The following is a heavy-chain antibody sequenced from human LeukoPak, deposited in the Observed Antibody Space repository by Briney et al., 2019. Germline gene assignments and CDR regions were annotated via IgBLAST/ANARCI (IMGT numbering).Heavy chain of an antibody. D-gene: IGHD6-19*01. V-gene: IGHV1-69*04. Sequence: SVKVSCKASGGTFSSYAISWVRQAPGQGLEWMGRIISILGIANYAQKFQGRVTITADKSTSTAYMELSSLRSEDTAVYYCASSAVAEYGGGAYWGQGTLVTVSS. CDR3: ASSAVAEYGGGAY. CDR2: IISILGIA. CDR1: GGTFSSYA. J-gene: IGHJ4*02.